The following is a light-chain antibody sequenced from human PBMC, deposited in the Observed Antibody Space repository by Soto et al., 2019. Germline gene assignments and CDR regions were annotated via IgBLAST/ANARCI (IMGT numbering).Light chain of an antibody. CDR2: GAS. CDR1: EIVDSSK. CDR3: QQYGSSPLT. J-gene: IGKJ3*01. Sequence: DIALTQSPGTVSASQGGRATLSCRASEIVDSSKLAWYQQRPGQAPRLLIFGASNRPTGIPDRFNGGGSGTDFTLTISRLEPEDFAVYYCQQYGSSPLTFGPGTKVDFK. V-gene: IGKV3-20*01.